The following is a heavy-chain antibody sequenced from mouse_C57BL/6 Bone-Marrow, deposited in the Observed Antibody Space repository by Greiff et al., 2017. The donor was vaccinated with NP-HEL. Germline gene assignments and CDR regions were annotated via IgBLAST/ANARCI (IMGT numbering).Heavy chain of an antibody. CDR3: AREEINYYGLDY. Sequence: EVQLQESGPELVKPGDSVKISCKASGYSFTGYFMNWVMQSHGKSLEWIGRINPYNGDTFYNQKFKGKATLTVDKSSSTAHMELRSLTSEDSAVYYCAREEINYYGLDYWGQGTTLTVSS. CDR1: GYSFTGYF. J-gene: IGHJ2*01. D-gene: IGHD2-1*01. V-gene: IGHV1-20*01. CDR2: INPYNGDT.